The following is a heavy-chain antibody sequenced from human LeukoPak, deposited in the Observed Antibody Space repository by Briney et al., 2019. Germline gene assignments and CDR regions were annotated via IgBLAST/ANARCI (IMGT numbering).Heavy chain of an antibody. CDR1: GFTFSSYW. CDR3: ARNSGSNRFDY. Sequence: GGSLRLSCAASGFTFSSYWLSWVSQAPGKGLEWVASIEHDGSQKYYVDSVRGRFTISRDNAKNSVYLQTNSLRVEDTAVYYCARNSGSNRFDYWGQGALVTVSS. J-gene: IGHJ4*02. V-gene: IGHV3-7*01. D-gene: IGHD1-26*01. CDR2: IEHDGSQK.